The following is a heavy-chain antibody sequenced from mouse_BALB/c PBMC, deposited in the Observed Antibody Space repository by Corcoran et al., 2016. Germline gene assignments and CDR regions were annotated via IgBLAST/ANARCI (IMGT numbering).Heavy chain of an antibody. V-gene: IGHV1S136*01. D-gene: IGHD2-3*01. J-gene: IGHJ4*01. CDR2: INPYNDGT. CDR3: ARYAEGYVYDYAMDY. CDR1: GYTFTSYV. Sequence: EVQLQQSGPELVKPGASVKMSCKASGYTFTSYVMHWVKQKPGQGLEWIGYINPYNDGTKYNEKFKGKATLTSDKSSSTAYMELSRLTSEDSAVYYCARYAEGYVYDYAMDYWGQGTVVTVSS.